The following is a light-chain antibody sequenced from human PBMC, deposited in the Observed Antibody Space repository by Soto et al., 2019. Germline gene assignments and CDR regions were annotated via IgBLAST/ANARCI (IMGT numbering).Light chain of an antibody. J-gene: IGKJ1*01. CDR1: QSVTSSY. CDR3: QQYGSSPQS. V-gene: IGKV3-20*01. CDR2: GAS. Sequence: EIVMTQSPATLPVSPGERATLYCRASQSVTSSYLSWYQQNPAQPPRLLIYGASSRATGIPDRFSGGGSGTDFTLTISRLEPEDFAVYYCQQYGSSPQSFGQGTKVDIK.